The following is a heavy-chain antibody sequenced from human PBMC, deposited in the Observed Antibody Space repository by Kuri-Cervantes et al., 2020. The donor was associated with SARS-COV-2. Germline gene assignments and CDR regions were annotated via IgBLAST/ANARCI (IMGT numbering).Heavy chain of an antibody. V-gene: IGHV3-21*01. CDR2: ISSSSSYI. D-gene: IGHD4-11*01. Sequence: GESLKISCASSGFTFSSYSMSWVRQAPGKGLEWVSSISSSSSYIFYADSVKGRFTISRDNAKNSLYLQMNSLRAEDTAVYYCARTVTTTPDYWGQGTLVTVSS. J-gene: IGHJ4*02. CDR3: ARTVTTTPDY. CDR1: GFTFSSYS.